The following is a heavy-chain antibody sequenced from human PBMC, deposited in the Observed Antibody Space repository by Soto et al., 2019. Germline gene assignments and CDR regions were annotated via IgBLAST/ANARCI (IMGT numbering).Heavy chain of an antibody. D-gene: IGHD4-4*01. V-gene: IGHV4-31*03. Sequence: QVQLQESGPGLVKPSQTLSLTCTVSAGSISSGTYYWNWIRQHPGKGLEWIGYMYYSGTTYYNPSLQSRVTISGDTSKNHFSLKLSSVTVADTAVYYCARGNDFRTGWFDPWGQGIMVTVSS. CDR1: AGSISSGTYY. CDR2: MYYSGTT. CDR3: ARGNDFRTGWFDP. J-gene: IGHJ5*02.